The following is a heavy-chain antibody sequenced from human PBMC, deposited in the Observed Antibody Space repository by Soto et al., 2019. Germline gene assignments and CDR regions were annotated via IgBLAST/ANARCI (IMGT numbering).Heavy chain of an antibody. CDR3: AREGYDIVTGLVY. D-gene: IGHD3-9*01. CDR1: GGSISSYY. Sequence: SETLSLTCTVSGGSISSYYWSWIRQPPGKGLEWIGYIYYSGSTNYNPSLKSRVTISVDTSKNQFSLKLSSVTAADTAVYYWAREGYDIVTGLVYWGQGTLVTVSS. CDR2: IYYSGST. J-gene: IGHJ4*02. V-gene: IGHV4-59*01.